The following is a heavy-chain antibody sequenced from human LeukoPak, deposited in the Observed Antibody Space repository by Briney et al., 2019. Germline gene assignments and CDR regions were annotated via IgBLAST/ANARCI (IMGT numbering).Heavy chain of an antibody. CDR1: GFTFSSYA. D-gene: IGHD3-22*01. J-gene: IGHJ5*02. CDR2: ISGSGGST. V-gene: IGHV3-23*01. CDR3: GRDPETYYYDSTALGWFDP. Sequence: PGGSLRLSCAASGFTFSSYAMSWVRQAPGKGLEWVSAISGSGGSTYYADSVKGRFTISRDNSKNTLYLQRNSLRAEDTAVYYCGRDPETYYYDSTALGWFDPWGQGTLVTVSS.